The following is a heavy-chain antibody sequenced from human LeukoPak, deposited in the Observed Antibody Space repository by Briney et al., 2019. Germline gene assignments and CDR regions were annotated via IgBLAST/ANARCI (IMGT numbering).Heavy chain of an antibody. CDR1: GFTFSSSA. V-gene: IGHV3-23*01. CDR2: IGNNGGYT. D-gene: IGHD5-18*01. J-gene: IGHJ4*02. CDR3: AFHGYSYGDY. Sequence: GGSLRLSCAASGFTFSSSAMSWVRQAPGKGLEWVSAIGNNGGYTYYADSVQGRFTISRDNSKSTLCLQMNSLRAEDTAVYYCAFHGYSYGDYWGQGTLVTVSS.